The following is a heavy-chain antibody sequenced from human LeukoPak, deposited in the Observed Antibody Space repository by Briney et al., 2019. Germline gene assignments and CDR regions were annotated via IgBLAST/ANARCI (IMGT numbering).Heavy chain of an antibody. CDR2: ISPDGDFK. V-gene: IGHV3-74*01. CDR3: ARDLSFSPDY. J-gene: IGHJ4*02. Sequence: GGSLRLSCAASGFTFRSSWMHWVRQVPGKGLVWVSHISPDGDFKDYADSVKGRFIISRDNAKNTLFLQMNRLRAENTALYFCARDLSFSPDYWGQGTLVTVSS. CDR1: GFTFRSSW.